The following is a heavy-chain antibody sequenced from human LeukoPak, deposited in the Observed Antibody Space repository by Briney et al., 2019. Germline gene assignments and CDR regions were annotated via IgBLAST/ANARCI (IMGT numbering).Heavy chain of an antibody. V-gene: IGHV1-2*02. Sequence: ASVKVSCKASGYTFTGYYMHWVRQAPGQGLEWMGWINPNSGDTNYAQKFQGRVTMTRDTSISTAYMELSRLRPDDMAVYYCARAIAVAAFDYWGQGTLVTVSS. J-gene: IGHJ4*02. CDR3: ARAIAVAAFDY. CDR1: GYTFTGYY. D-gene: IGHD6-19*01. CDR2: INPNSGDT.